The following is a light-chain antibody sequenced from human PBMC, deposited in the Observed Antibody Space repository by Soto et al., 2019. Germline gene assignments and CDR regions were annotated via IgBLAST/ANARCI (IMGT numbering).Light chain of an antibody. CDR2: GAS. V-gene: IGKV3-15*01. J-gene: IGKJ2*01. Sequence: EIILTLSPASLSVSPGERATLSCRASQSVNNNLAWYQQKPGQAPRLLIYGASTRATGIPGRFRGSGSGTEFTLTITSLQSEDFAVYFCQQYNNLPPDTFGQGTKLEIK. CDR3: QQYNNLPPDT. CDR1: QSVNNN.